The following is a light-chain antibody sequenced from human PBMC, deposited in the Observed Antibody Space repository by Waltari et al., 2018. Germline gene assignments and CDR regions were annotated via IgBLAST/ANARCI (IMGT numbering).Light chain of an antibody. CDR3: QQTYSTWDFT. J-gene: IGKJ3*01. V-gene: IGKV1-39*01. Sequence: IQPNQSTSSLSASVRGNLNLTCQASQGITTYLNWYKQKSGEPPNLLIYAASSLQSGVPSMFRGSGSGTDFTLTISSLQPEYFATYFCQQTYSTWDFTFGPGTKVDF. CDR1: QGITTY. CDR2: AAS.